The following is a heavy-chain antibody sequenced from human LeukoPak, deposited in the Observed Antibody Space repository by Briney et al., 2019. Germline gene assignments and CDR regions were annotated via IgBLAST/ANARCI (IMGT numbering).Heavy chain of an antibody. CDR3: AKRVLLWFGELNYMDV. CDR1: GFTFGSYL. J-gene: IGHJ6*03. D-gene: IGHD3-10*01. CDR2: INSDGSMT. Sequence: GGSLRLSCAVSGFTFGSYLVHWVRQSPGKGLVWVSHINSDGSMTNYAHSVKGRFPIPRDNPKNTLYLQMNSLRAEDTAVYYCAKRVLLWFGELNYMDVWGKGTTVTISS. V-gene: IGHV3-74*01.